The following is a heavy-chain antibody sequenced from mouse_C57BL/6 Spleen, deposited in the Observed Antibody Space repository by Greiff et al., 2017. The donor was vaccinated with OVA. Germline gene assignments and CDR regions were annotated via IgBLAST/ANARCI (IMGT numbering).Heavy chain of an antibody. CDR2: IDPETGGT. CDR3: TRYRDFDV. Sequence: VQLMESGAELVRPGASVTLSCKASGYTFTDYEMHWVQQTPVHGLEWIGAIDPETGGTDYTQKFKGQAILSADKSSSTAYLELRSLTSEDSAVYYCTRYRDFDVWGTGATVSVAS. J-gene: IGHJ1*03. CDR1: GYTFTDYE. V-gene: IGHV1-15*01.